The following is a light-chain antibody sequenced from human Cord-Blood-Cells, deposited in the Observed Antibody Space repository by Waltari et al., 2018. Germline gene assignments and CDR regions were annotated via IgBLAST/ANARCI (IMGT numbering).Light chain of an antibody. J-gene: IGLJ1*01. Sequence: QSALTQPPSASGSPGQSVTISCTGTSSDVGGYNYVSWYQQHPGKASKLMIYEVSKRPSGVPDRFSGYKSGNTASLTVSGLQAEDEADYYCSSYAGSNNYVFGTGTKVTVL. CDR3: SSYAGSNNYV. V-gene: IGLV2-8*01. CDR2: EVS. CDR1: SSDVGGYNY.